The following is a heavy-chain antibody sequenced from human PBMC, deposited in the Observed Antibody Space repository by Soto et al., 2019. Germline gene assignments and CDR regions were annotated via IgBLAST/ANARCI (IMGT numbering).Heavy chain of an antibody. CDR1: GGSISSSSYY. V-gene: IGHV4-39*01. CDR2: IYYSGST. D-gene: IGHD2-15*01. CDR3: ARAEIVVVVAATHDAFDI. J-gene: IGHJ3*02. Sequence: SETLSLTCTVSGGSISSSSYYWGWIRQPPGKGLEWIGSIYYSGSTYYNPSLKSRVTISVDTSKNQFSLKLSSMTAADTAVYYCARAEIVVVVAATHDAFDIWGQGTMVTVSS.